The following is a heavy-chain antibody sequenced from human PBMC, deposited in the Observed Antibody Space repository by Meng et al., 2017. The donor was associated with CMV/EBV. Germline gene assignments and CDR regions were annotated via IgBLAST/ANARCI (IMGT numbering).Heavy chain of an antibody. J-gene: IGHJ6*02. V-gene: IGHV1-2*02. CDR3: ARQLQFGEYGMDV. CDR2: INPNSGGT. Sequence: ASVKVSCKASGYTFTGYYMHWVRQAPGQGLVWMGWINPNSGGTNYAQKFQGRVTMTRDTSISTAYMELSRLRSDDTAVYYCARQLQFGEYGMDVWGQGTTVTVSS. D-gene: IGHD2-2*01. CDR1: GYTFTGYY.